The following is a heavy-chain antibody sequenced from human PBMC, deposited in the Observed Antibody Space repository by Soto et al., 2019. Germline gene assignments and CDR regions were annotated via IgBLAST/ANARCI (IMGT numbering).Heavy chain of an antibody. CDR1: GYTFTGYA. CDR2: INAGNGNT. Sequence: QVQLVQSGAEEKKPGASVKVSCKASGYTFTGYAMHWVRQAPGQRLEWMGWINAGNGNTKYSQKFQDRVTITRDTSASTAYMEQSSLRSEDTAVYYCARAVAVPADFDYWGQGTLVTVSS. CDR3: ARAVAVPADFDY. V-gene: IGHV1-3*05. D-gene: IGHD6-19*01. J-gene: IGHJ4*02.